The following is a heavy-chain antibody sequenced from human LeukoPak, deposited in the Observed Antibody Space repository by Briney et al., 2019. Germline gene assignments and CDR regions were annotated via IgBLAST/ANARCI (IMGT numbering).Heavy chain of an antibody. Sequence: GGSLRLSCAASGFTFSSYSMNWVRQAPGKGLEWVSYISTSSGTIYYADSVKGRFTISRDNAKNSLFLQMSSLRDEDTAVYYRARDGSFLGTLHYWGQGTLVTVSS. CDR1: GFTFSSYS. D-gene: IGHD2/OR15-2a*01. J-gene: IGHJ4*02. CDR2: ISTSSGTI. CDR3: ARDGSFLGTLHY. V-gene: IGHV3-48*02.